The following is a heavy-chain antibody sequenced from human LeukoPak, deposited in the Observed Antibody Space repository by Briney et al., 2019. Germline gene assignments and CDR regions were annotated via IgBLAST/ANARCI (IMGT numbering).Heavy chain of an antibody. Sequence: PGGSLRLSCAASGFTFTNYDMHWVRQAPGKGLEWVAFIRHDGSIKYYVDPVKGRFTISRDNSKNTLYLQMNSLRAEDTAVYFCATDRYIYGDYWGQGTLVTVSS. V-gene: IGHV3-30*02. J-gene: IGHJ4*02. CDR2: IRHDGSIK. CDR1: GFTFTNYD. D-gene: IGHD5-18*01. CDR3: ATDRYIYGDY.